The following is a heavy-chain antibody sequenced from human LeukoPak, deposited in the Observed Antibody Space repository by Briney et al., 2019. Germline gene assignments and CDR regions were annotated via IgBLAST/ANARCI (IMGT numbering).Heavy chain of an antibody. CDR2: INWNGGST. Sequence: GSLRLSCAVSGFTFDDYGLSWVRQTPGKGLEWVSGINWNGGSTGYADSVKGRFTISRDNAKKSLYLQMNSLRAEDTAVYYCARVYQGVSLFDGIDYWGQGTLVTVSS. J-gene: IGHJ4*02. D-gene: IGHD3-10*01. CDR1: GFTFDDYG. CDR3: ARVYQGVSLFDGIDY. V-gene: IGHV3-20*04.